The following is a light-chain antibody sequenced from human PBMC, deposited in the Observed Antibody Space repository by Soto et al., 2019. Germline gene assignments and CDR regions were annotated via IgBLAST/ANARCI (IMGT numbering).Light chain of an antibody. CDR2: GAS. V-gene: IGKV3-20*01. J-gene: IGKJ2*03. Sequence: EIVLTQSPGTLSLSPGERAPLSCRASQSVSSSYLTWYQQKPAQAPRLLIYGASSRATGIPDRFSGSGSGKDFTLTISRLEPEDVAVYSCQKYGSSPYSFVQGTKLEMK. CDR3: QKYGSSPYS. CDR1: QSVSSSY.